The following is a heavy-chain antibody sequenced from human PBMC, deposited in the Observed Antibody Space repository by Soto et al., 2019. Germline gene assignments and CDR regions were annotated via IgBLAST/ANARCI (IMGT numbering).Heavy chain of an antibody. Sequence: QMVESGGGVVQPGRSLRLSCSASGFIFSGYGMHWVRQAPGKGLEWVAVISYDESKTYYGDSVKGRFTISRDNSKNTVFLQASSLRDEDTGVYYCARGRGMVSYFFAMDVWRQGTTVTVSS. D-gene: IGHD2-8*01. CDR2: ISYDESKT. J-gene: IGHJ6*02. V-gene: IGHV3-33*05. CDR1: GFIFSGYG. CDR3: ARGRGMVSYFFAMDV.